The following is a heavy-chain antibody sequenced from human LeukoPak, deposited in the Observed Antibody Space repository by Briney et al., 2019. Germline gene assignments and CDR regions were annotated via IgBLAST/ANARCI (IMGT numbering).Heavy chain of an antibody. Sequence: GGSLRLSCAASGFTFDDYAMHWVRQAPGKGLEGVSGISWNSGSIGYADSVKGRFTISRDNAKNSLYLQMNSLRDEDTALYYCTKDQTGYISGFDYWGQGALVTVSS. CDR1: GFTFDDYA. CDR2: ISWNSGSI. CDR3: TKDQTGYISGFDY. V-gene: IGHV3-9*01. D-gene: IGHD6-19*01. J-gene: IGHJ4*02.